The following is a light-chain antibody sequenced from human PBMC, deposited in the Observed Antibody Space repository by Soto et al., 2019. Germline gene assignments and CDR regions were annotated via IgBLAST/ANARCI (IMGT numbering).Light chain of an antibody. V-gene: IGLV2-8*01. CDR1: SSDVGGYNY. Sequence: LTQPPSASGSPGQSVTISCTGASSDVGGYNYVYWYQQHPGKAPKLMIYEVTKRPSGVPDRFSGSKSGNTASLTVSGLQAEDEADYYCSSYADRNSYVFGTGTKVTVL. J-gene: IGLJ1*01. CDR2: EVT. CDR3: SSYADRNSYV.